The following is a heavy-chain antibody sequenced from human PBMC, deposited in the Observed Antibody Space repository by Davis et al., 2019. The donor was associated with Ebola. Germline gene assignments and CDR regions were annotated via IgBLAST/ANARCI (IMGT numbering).Heavy chain of an antibody. Sequence: SVKVSCKASGGTFSSYAISWVRQAPGQGLEWMGGIIPIFGTANYAQKFQGRVTITADESTSTAYMELSSLRSEDTAVYYCARGGKAGPNWFDPWGQGTLVTVSS. CDR1: GGTFSSYA. CDR3: ARGGKAGPNWFDP. J-gene: IGHJ5*02. CDR2: IIPIFGTA. D-gene: IGHD6-13*01. V-gene: IGHV1-69*13.